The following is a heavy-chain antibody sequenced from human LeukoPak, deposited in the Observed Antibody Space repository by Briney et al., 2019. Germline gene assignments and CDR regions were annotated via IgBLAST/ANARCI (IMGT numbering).Heavy chain of an antibody. CDR2: INPSGGST. Sequence: ASVKVSCKASGYTFTSYSIHWVQQAPGQGLEWMGVINPSGGSTTYAQMFQGRVTMTTDTSTSTVYMELSSLRSEDTAVYYRARKGILTFDYWGQGTLVTVSS. V-gene: IGHV1-46*01. CDR3: ARKGILTFDY. CDR1: GYTFTSYS. D-gene: IGHD3-3*02. J-gene: IGHJ4*02.